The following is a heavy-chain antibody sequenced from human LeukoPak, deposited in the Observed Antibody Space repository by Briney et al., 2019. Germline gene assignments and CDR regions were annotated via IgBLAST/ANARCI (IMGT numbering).Heavy chain of an antibody. J-gene: IGHJ6*02. CDR2: ISGSGGDT. CDR1: GFTFSSFA. Sequence: GGSLRLSCAASGFTFSSFAMIWVRQAPGKGLEWVSGISGSGGDTYYADSVKGRFTVSRDNSKSTLYLQMTSLRAEDTAVYFCAKVRFDSSGYYYTYYYYGMTSGAKGPRSPSP. CDR3: AKVRFDSSGYYYTYYYYGMTS. V-gene: IGHV3-23*01. D-gene: IGHD3-22*01.